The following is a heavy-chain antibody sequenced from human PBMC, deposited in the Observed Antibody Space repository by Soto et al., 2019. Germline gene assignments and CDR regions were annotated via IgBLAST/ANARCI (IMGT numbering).Heavy chain of an antibody. CDR1: GYSFTTYG. D-gene: IGHD3-3*02. CDR2: ISTYNGDT. V-gene: IGHV1-18*01. J-gene: IGHJ6*02. CDR3: ARVASRRYYYYGMDV. Sequence: QVQLVQSGAEVKKPGASVKVSCKASGYSFTTYGIGWVRQAPGQGLEWMGWISTYNGDTDYAQNLQGRVIMTTDRSTTTAYMELRSLRSDDTAVYYCARVASRRYYYYGMDVWGQGTMVSVS.